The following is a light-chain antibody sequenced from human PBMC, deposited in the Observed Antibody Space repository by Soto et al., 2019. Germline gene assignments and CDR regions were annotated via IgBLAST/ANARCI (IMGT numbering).Light chain of an antibody. CDR3: KQYKDWPPFT. J-gene: IGKJ5*01. CDR2: GAS. CDR1: QSVSSN. Sequence: EIVMTQSPDTLPMSSGERATLSPRASQSVSSNLAWYQQKPGQAPRLIXYGASTRATGIPARFSGSGSRTELALSISSLHSEDFAVYYCKQYKDWPPFTVGQGTRLEI. V-gene: IGKV3-15*01.